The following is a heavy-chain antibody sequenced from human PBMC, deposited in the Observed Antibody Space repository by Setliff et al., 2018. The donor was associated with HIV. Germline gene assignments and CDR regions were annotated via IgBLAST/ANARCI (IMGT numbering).Heavy chain of an antibody. CDR1: GYTFIDYN. D-gene: IGHD2-15*01. V-gene: IGHV1-69-2*01. Sequence: GASVKVSCKASGYTFIDYNIHWVQQAPGKGLEWMGRADPEDGETIYAEKFRGRVTITADTSTDAAYLKLSSLRSEDTAVYYCATDACTIDACYSSGGPWGQGTQVTVSS. J-gene: IGHJ5*02. CDR3: ATDACTIDACYSSGGP. CDR2: ADPEDGET.